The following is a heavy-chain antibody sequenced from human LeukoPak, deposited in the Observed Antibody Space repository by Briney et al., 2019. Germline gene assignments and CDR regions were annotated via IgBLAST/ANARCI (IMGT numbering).Heavy chain of an antibody. CDR2: ISSSGTTI. V-gene: IGHV3-48*03. Sequence: GGSLRLSCAASGFTFSSSEMNWVRQAPGNGLEWVSYISSSGTTIYYAGSVKGRFTISRDNAQNSLYLQMSSLTDEDTAAYYCARSYSYSGMDVWGQGTTVTVSS. CDR3: ARSYSYSGMDV. CDR1: GFTFSSSE. J-gene: IGHJ6*02.